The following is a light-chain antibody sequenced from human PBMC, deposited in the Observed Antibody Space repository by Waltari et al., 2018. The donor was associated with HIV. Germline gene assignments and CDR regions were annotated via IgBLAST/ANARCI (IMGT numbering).Light chain of an antibody. CDR1: QSVSSTY. V-gene: IGKV3-20*01. J-gene: IGKJ5*01. CDR3: QQYGNSPIT. Sequence: DIVLTQSPGTLSLSPGDRATLPCRASQSVSSTYLGWHQQRPGQAPRLLIYSTYSRAPDVPDRFSGSGSGTDFTLTISRLEPEDFAVYYCQQYGNSPITFGQGTRLEIK. CDR2: STY.